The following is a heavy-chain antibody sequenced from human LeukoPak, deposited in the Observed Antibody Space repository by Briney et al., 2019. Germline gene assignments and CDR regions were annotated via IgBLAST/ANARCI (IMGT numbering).Heavy chain of an antibody. CDR1: GFTFSSYW. J-gene: IGHJ2*01. V-gene: IGHV3-74*01. Sequence: GGSLRLSCAASGFTFSSYWMHWVRQAPGKGLVWVSRISNDGTTTSYAASVKGRFTISRDNAKNTLYLQMNSLRAEDTAVYYCAREGRDYWYFDLWGRGTLVTVSS. CDR3: AREGRDYWYFDL. D-gene: IGHD2-15*01. CDR2: ISNDGTTT.